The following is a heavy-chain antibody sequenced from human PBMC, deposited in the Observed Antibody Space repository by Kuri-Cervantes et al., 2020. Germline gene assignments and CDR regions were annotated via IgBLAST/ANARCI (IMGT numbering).Heavy chain of an antibody. D-gene: IGHD6-19*01. Sequence: GGSLRLSCAASGFTFSSYWMSWVRQAPGKGLEWVANIKQDGSEKYYVGSVKGRFTISRDNAKNSLYLQMNSLRAEDTAVYYCAKGPGGSSSGWYVGIDWGQGTLVTVSS. J-gene: IGHJ4*02. CDR3: AKGPGGSSSGWYVGID. V-gene: IGHV3-7*03. CDR2: IKQDGSEK. CDR1: GFTFSSYW.